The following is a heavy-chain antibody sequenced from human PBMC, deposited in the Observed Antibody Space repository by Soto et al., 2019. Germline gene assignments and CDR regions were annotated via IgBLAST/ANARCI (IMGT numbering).Heavy chain of an antibody. Sequence: GESLKISCKGSGYSFTSYWISWVRQMPGKGLEWMGRIDPSDSYTNYSPSFQGHVTISADKSISTAYLQWSSLKASDTAMYYCARSIPARRGDIVVVVAATPVAFDIWGQGTMVTVSS. CDR1: GYSFTSYW. V-gene: IGHV5-10-1*01. CDR3: ARSIPARRGDIVVVVAATPVAFDI. J-gene: IGHJ3*02. D-gene: IGHD2-15*01. CDR2: IDPSDSYT.